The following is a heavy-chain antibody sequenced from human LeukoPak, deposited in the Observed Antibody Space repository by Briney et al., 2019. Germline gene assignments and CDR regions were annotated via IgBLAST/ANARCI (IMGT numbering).Heavy chain of an antibody. J-gene: IGHJ4*02. CDR1: GFTFSSYW. D-gene: IGHD6-19*01. V-gene: IGHV3-74*01. CDR3: ARDGYSSGWSPFDY. CDR2: INSDGNTT. Sequence: GGSLRLSCAASGFTFSSYWMHWVRQAPGKGLVWVSRINSDGNTTSYADFVKGRFTISRDNAKNTLYLQMNSLRAEDTAVYYCARDGYSSGWSPFDYWGQGTLVTVSS.